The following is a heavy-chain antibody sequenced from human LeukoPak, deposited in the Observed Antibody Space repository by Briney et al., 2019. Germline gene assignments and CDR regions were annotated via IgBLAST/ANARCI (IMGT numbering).Heavy chain of an antibody. CDR3: ARVGLGLSTRGHNWFYP. V-gene: IGHV3-21*06. J-gene: IGHJ5*02. D-gene: IGHD3-10*01. Sequence: GGSLRLSCAASGFIFSNYAMVWVRQAPEKGLEWVSYINSDSRNTYYADSVKGRFAISRDNAKNSLFLQLSSLRAEDTAVYYCARVGLGLSTRGHNWFYPWGQGTLVTVSS. CDR2: INSDSRNT. CDR1: GFIFSNYA.